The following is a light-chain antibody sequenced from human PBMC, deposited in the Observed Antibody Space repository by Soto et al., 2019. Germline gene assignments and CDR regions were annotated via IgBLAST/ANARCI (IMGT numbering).Light chain of an antibody. J-gene: IGKJ1*01. V-gene: IGKV1-12*01. CDR3: QQANSFPWT. CDR1: QGISRW. Sequence: DLQMTQSPSSVSASVGDRVTITCRASQGISRWLAWYQQKPGKAPKLLIFAASTLQSGVPSRFSGSGSGTDFTLPISSLQPEDFATYSCQQANSFPWTFGQGTKVEIK. CDR2: AAS.